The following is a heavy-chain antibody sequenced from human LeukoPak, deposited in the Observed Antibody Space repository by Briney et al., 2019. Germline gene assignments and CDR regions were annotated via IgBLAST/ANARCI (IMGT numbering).Heavy chain of an antibody. CDR1: GFTFRNYY. Sequence: QTGGSLRLSCAASGFTFRNYYMHWVRQAPGKGLEWVAVISLDGNNVYYADSVKGRFSLSRDNSMNTLYLQLNSLRTEDTAMYYCARDQNIVVVTAIDYWGQGTLVTVSS. CDR2: ISLDGNNV. D-gene: IGHD2-21*02. CDR3: ARDQNIVVVTAIDY. V-gene: IGHV3-30-3*01. J-gene: IGHJ4*02.